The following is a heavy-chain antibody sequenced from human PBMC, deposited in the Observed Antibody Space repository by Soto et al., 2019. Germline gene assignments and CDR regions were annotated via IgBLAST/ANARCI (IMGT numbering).Heavy chain of an antibody. Sequence: QVQLVQSGAEVKKPGASVKVSCKASGYTFTNYYIHWVRQAPRQGLEWMGIINPSGGSTSYAQKSQGRVTMTSDTSTSTVYMELSSLRSEHTAVYYCARGDGRGSSGFYYYYGMDVWGHGTTVTVSS. CDR1: GYTFTNYY. CDR3: ARGDGRGSSGFYYYYGMDV. CDR2: INPSGGST. D-gene: IGHD6-25*01. V-gene: IGHV1-46*01. J-gene: IGHJ6*02.